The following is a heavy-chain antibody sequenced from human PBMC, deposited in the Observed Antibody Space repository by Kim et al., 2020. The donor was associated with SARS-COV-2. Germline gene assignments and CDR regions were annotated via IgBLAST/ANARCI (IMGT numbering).Heavy chain of an antibody. Sequence: SETLSLTCTVSGGSISSGGYYWSWIRQHPGRGLEWMGYISYSGSTSYNPSLKTRLSISVDTSQNQFSLRLNSVTAADTAVYYCASEGYSGYLKLRRGYF. V-gene: IGHV4-31*03. CDR2: ISYSGST. J-gene: IGHJ4*01. CDR3: ASEGYSGYLKLRRGYF. D-gene: IGHD5-12*01. CDR1: GGSISSGGYY.